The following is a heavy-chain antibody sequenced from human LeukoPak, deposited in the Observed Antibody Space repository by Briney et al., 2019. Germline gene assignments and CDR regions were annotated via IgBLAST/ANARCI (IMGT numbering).Heavy chain of an antibody. J-gene: IGHJ4*02. Sequence: PSETLSLTCSVSGGSISSYYWNWIRQPPGKGLEWIGYIYHSGSTNYNPSLKSRVTISVDTSKNQFSLKLTSVTAADTAVYYCARANVVTASDYWGQGTLVTVAS. D-gene: IGHD2-21*02. CDR2: IYHSGST. CDR1: GGSISSYY. V-gene: IGHV4-59*01. CDR3: ARANVVTASDY.